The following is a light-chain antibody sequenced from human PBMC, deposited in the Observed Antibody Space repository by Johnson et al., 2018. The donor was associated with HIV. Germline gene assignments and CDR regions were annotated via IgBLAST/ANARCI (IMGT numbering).Light chain of an antibody. Sequence: QSLLTQPPSVSAAPGQKVTISCSGSSSNIGNNYVSWYRHLPGTAPKLLIYENDKRPSGIPDRFSGSKSGTSATLGITGLQTGDEADYYCATWDNSLSSGGVFGTGTKVTVL. CDR2: END. CDR3: ATWDNSLSSGGV. V-gene: IGLV1-51*02. J-gene: IGLJ1*01. CDR1: SSNIGNNY.